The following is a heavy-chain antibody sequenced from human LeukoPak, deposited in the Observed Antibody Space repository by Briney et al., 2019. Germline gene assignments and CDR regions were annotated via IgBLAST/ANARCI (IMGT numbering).Heavy chain of an antibody. V-gene: IGHV1-69*04. CDR2: IIPILGIA. J-gene: IGHJ4*02. D-gene: IGHD6-19*01. Sequence: SVTVSCKVSGGTFSSYAISWVRQAPGQGLEWMGRIIPILGIANYAQKFQGRVTITADKSTSTAYMELSSLRSEDTAVYYCANSGAYSSGWYYFDYWGQGTLVTVSS. CDR1: GGTFSSYA. CDR3: ANSGAYSSGWYYFDY.